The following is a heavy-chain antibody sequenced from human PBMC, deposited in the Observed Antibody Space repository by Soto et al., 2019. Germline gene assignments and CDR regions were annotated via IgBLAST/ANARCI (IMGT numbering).Heavy chain of an antibody. V-gene: IGHV3-66*01. J-gene: IGHJ6*02. CDR1: GFAVSSNY. CDR2: IHSGGDT. Sequence: EVQLVESGGDLVQPGGSLRLSCAASGFAVSSNYMTWVRQAPGKGLEWVSVIHSGGDTHYADSVSGRFTISRDNSKNTLYLQMNSLRAEDTAVYYCARSSTGTTYGGMDVWGQGTTVTVSS. D-gene: IGHD1-7*01. CDR3: ARSSTGTTYGGMDV.